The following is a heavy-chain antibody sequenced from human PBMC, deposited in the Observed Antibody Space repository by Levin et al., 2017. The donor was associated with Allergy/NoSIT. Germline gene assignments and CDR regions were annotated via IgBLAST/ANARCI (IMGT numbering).Heavy chain of an antibody. Sequence: VASVKVSCKTAGASFSSNAISWLRQAPGQGLEWMGGIIPMLGTANYAQKFQGRITVTADESTSIAYMELSSLRSEYTAEYYCARDLNSERYYKNLPMSKHWFESCGQGNLVTVSS. CDR3: ARDLNSERYYKNLPMSKHWFES. CDR2: IIPMLGTA. CDR1: GASFSSNA. J-gene: IGHJ5*01. V-gene: IGHV1-69*13. D-gene: IGHD3-10*01.